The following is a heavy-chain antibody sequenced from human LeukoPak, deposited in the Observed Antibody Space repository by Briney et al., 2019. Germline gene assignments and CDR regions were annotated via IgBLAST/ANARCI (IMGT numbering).Heavy chain of an antibody. CDR2: ISAYNGNT. CDR1: GYTFTSYG. CDR3: ARGPTNYDFWSGYYTEYYFDY. D-gene: IGHD3-3*01. J-gene: IGHJ4*02. Sequence: ASVKVSCKASGYTFTSYGISWVRQAPGQGLEWMGWISAYNGNTNYAQKLQGRVTMTTDTSTSTAYMELRSLRSDDTAVYYCARGPTNYDFWSGYYTEYYFDYWGQGTLVTVSS. V-gene: IGHV1-18*01.